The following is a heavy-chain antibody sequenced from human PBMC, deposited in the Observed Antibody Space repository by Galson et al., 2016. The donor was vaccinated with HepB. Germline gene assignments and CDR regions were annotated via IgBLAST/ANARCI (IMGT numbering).Heavy chain of an antibody. J-gene: IGHJ4*02. CDR1: GGSVSSGSYY. CDR2: IFHNGST. Sequence: ETLSLTCSVSGGSVSSGSYYWSWIRQPPGKGLEWIGYIFHNGSTKYAPSLKSRVTISLDTSKKQFSLKLSSVTAADTAVYYCARVSILLWFGGPSHFDYWGQGTLVTVSS. CDR3: ARVSILLWFGGPSHFDY. D-gene: IGHD3-10*01. V-gene: IGHV4-61*01.